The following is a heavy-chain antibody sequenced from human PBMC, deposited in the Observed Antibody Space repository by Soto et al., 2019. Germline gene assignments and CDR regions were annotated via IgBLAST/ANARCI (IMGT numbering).Heavy chain of an antibody. Sequence: QVQLVQSGAEVKKPGASVKVSCKASVYTFTGYYMHWVRQAPGQGLEWMGWINPNSGGTNYAQKFQGRVTMTRDTSISKAYMELSRLRSDDTAVYYCARSLLGTMIVVVTPFDYWGQGTQVTVSS. CDR2: INPNSGGT. CDR3: ARSLLGTMIVVVTPFDY. V-gene: IGHV1-2*02. CDR1: VYTFTGYY. D-gene: IGHD3-22*01. J-gene: IGHJ4*02.